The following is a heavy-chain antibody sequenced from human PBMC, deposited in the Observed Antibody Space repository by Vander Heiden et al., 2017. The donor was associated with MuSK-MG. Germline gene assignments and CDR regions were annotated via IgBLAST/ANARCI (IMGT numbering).Heavy chain of an antibody. J-gene: IGHJ3*02. CDR2: IHYTGST. Sequence: QVELQESGPGLVKSSETLSLSCSVSGGSISTTVYHWGWIRQPPGKGLEWIGTIHYTGSTYYDPSLRTRVTMSVDTSKNQFSLTLRSVTAADTAVYYCARHGGDWTLYLESFETWGQGTRISVSS. V-gene: IGHV4-39*01. CDR3: ARHGGDWTLYLESFET. D-gene: IGHD3-9*01. CDR1: GGSISTTVYH.